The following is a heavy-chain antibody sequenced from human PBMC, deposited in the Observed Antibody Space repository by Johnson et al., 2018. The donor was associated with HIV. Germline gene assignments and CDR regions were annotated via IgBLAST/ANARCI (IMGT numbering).Heavy chain of an antibody. CDR2: IYSGGTT. Sequence: VQLVESGGGLVHPGGSLRLSCAASGFTVSSNYMNWVRQAPGKGLEWVSVIYSGGTTYYADSVKGRFTISRDNSKNSLYLQMNSLRAEDTAVYYCARDRGAARDAFDIWGQGTMLTVSS. J-gene: IGHJ3*02. D-gene: IGHD6-6*01. CDR3: ARDRGAARDAFDI. V-gene: IGHV3-66*01. CDR1: GFTVSSNY.